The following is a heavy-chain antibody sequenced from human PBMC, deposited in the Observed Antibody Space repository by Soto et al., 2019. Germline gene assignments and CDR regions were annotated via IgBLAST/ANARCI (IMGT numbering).Heavy chain of an antibody. J-gene: IGHJ6*02. CDR3: ARGSLVVDV. V-gene: IGHV4-4*07. CDR2: IYTSGST. Sequence: DTLYRNSVVSGGSRSNYYWSWIRQPAGKGLEWIGRIYTSGSTNYNPSLKSRVTMSVDTSKNQISLKLSSVTAADTAVYYCARGSLVVDVWGQGTTVTV. D-gene: IGHD1-26*01. CDR1: GGSRSNYY.